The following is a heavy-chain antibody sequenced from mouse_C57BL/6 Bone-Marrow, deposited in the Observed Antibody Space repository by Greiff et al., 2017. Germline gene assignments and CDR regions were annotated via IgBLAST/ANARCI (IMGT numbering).Heavy chain of an antibody. CDR1: GYTFTSYW. CDR3: AREGLGYAWFAY. CDR2: IDPSDSYT. V-gene: IGHV1-59*01. Sequence: QVHVKQPGAELVRPGTSVKLSCKASGYTFTSYWMHWVKQRPGQGLEWIGVIDPSDSYTNYNQKFKGKATLTVDTSSSTAYMQLSSLTSEDSAVYYCAREGLGYAWFAYWGQGTLVTVSA. D-gene: IGHD2-2*01. J-gene: IGHJ3*01.